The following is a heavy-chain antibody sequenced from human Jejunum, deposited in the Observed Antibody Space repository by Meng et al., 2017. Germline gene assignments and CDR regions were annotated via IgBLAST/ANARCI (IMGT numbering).Heavy chain of an antibody. D-gene: IGHD1-26*01. J-gene: IGHJ4*02. CDR3: AREWSGSYRHFDY. Sequence: QVQLQESGPGLLKPSGTLSLTCAVSGGSISTSDWWSWVRQPPGKGLEWIGEIHHSGSTNYNPSLKSRVTISVDKSKNQFSLKLNSVTAADTAVYYCAREWSGSYRHFDYWGQGTLVTVPS. CDR2: IHHSGST. CDR1: GGSISTSDW. V-gene: IGHV4-4*02.